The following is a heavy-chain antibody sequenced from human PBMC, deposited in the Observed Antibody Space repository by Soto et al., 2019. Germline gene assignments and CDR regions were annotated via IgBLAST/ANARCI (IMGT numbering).Heavy chain of an antibody. CDR1: GFSFSSFG. CDR3: ARDVRHNYYGSGDPLYGMDV. J-gene: IGHJ6*02. Sequence: GGCMTPACQVSGFSFSSFGMHWVSQVPGKGMGWMTVVSYDGMNKYYADSVKSQFTNTRDNSKNTLYLEMNGLISEDTAVYYCARDVRHNYYGSGDPLYGMDVWGQGATVTVSS. D-gene: IGHD3-10*01. CDR2: VSYDGMNK. V-gene: IGHV3-30*03.